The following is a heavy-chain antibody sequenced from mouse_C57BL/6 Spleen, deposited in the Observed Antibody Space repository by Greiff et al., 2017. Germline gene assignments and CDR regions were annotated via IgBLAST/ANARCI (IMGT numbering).Heavy chain of an antibody. J-gene: IGHJ1*03. CDR1: GFTFSDYG. V-gene: IGHV5-17*01. D-gene: IGHD2-5*01. Sequence: EVQLVESGGGLVQPGGSLKLSCAASGFTFSDYGMHWVRQAPEKGLEWVAYISSGSRTLYYADTVKGRFTISRDNSMNTLFLQMTSLRSEDTAMYYCARGYSNYFCYFDVWGTGTTVTVSS. CDR2: ISSGSRTL. CDR3: ARGYSNYFCYFDV.